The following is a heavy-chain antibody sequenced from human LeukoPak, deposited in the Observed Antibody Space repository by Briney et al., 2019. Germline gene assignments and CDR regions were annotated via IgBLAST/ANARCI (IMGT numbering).Heavy chain of an antibody. Sequence: PGGSLTHFCASSGFPLNSYWLSWIRQVPGKGLEWVANIKHDGSEKYYVGSVKGRFTISRDNAKNSLYLQMNSLRAEVTAVYYCTTDWGNHYGGSDYYRFAYLGQGTLVTVSS. CDR2: IKHDGSEK. CDR1: GFPLNSYW. CDR3: TTDWGNHYGGSDYYRFAY. D-gene: IGHD3-22*01. V-gene: IGHV3-7*05. J-gene: IGHJ4*02.